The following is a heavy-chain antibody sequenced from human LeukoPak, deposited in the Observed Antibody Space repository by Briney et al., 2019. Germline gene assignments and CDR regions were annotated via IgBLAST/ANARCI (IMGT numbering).Heavy chain of an antibody. Sequence: SETLSLTCAVYGGSFSGYYWSWIRQPPGKGLEWIGEINHSGSTNYNPSLKSRVTISVDTSQNQFSLKLSSVTAADTAVYYCARKGYSSPFDYWGQGTLVTVSS. CDR3: ARKGYSSPFDY. D-gene: IGHD6-13*01. CDR1: GGSFSGYY. CDR2: INHSGST. V-gene: IGHV4-34*01. J-gene: IGHJ4*02.